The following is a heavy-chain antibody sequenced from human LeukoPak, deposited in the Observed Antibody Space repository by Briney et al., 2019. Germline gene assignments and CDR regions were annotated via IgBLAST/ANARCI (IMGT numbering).Heavy chain of an antibody. D-gene: IGHD5-12*01. CDR2: MNPNSGNT. CDR3: ARGARQSGWLSRRDLLY. CDR1: GYTFTSYD. J-gene: IGHJ4*02. V-gene: IGHV1-8*01. Sequence: ASVKVSCKASGYTFTSYDINWVRQATGQGLEWMGWMNPNSGNTGYAQKFQGRVTMTRNTSISTAYMELSSLRSEDTAVYYCARGARQSGWLSRRDLLYWGQGTLVTVSS.